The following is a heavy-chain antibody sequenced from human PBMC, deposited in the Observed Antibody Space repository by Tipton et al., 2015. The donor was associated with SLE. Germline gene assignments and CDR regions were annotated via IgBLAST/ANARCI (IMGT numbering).Heavy chain of an antibody. V-gene: IGHV3-48*03. CDR2: ISDSGSTR. Sequence: GSLRLSCAASGFTFRSFEMIWVRQAPGKGLEWVSKISDSGSTRYYADSMKGRVTIPRDNAKNSLYLQLNSLRVDDTAVYYCGASYFDYWGQGTLVTVSS. CDR3: GASYFDY. CDR1: GFTFRSFE. J-gene: IGHJ4*02.